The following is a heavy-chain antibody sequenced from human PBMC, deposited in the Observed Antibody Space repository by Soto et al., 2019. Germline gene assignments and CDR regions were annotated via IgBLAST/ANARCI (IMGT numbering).Heavy chain of an antibody. J-gene: IGHJ6*02. CDR3: ARDRIAAAGDLYYYYYGMDV. Sequence: ASVKASCKSSGDTITSYGISWVRQAPEQGLEWMGWISAYNGNTNYAQKLQGRVTMTTDTSTSTAYMELRSLRSDDTAVYYCARDRIAAAGDLYYYYYGMDVWGQGTTVTVSS. CDR1: GDTITSYG. V-gene: IGHV1-18*01. D-gene: IGHD6-13*01. CDR2: ISAYNGNT.